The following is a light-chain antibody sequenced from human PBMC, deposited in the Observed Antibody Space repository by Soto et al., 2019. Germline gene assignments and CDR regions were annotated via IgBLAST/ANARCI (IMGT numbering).Light chain of an antibody. Sequence: QSVLTQPASVSGSPGQSITISRTGTSSDVGGYNFVSWYQQHPGKVPKLMIYEVSNRPSGVSNRFSGSKSGNTASLTISGLQAEDEADYYCSSYTTSSTPYYVFGTGTKVTVL. V-gene: IGLV2-14*01. CDR3: SSYTTSSTPYYV. CDR2: EVS. CDR1: SSDVGGYNF. J-gene: IGLJ1*01.